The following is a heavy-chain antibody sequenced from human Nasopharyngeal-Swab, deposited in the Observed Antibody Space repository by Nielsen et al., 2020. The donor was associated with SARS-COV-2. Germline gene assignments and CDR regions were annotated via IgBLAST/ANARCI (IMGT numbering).Heavy chain of an antibody. Sequence: ASVKVSCKTSGYTFASFDINWVRQATGRGLEWVGWMKLDSGDTHYAQEFQGKVTLTRDTSRSTAYMELSSLRSEDTAVYYCARGPRHNRHLDYWGQGTLVTASS. CDR1: GYTFASFD. CDR2: MKLDSGDT. D-gene: IGHD1-1*01. J-gene: IGHJ4*02. V-gene: IGHV1-8*01. CDR3: ARGPRHNRHLDY.